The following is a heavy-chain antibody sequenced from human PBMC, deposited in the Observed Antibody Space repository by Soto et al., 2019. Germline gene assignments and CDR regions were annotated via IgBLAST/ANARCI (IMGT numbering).Heavy chain of an antibody. CDR1: GFTFSSYS. J-gene: IGHJ4*02. D-gene: IGHD2-2*01. Sequence: EVQLVESGGGLVKPGGSLRLSCAASGFTFSSYSMNWVRQAPGKGLEWVSSISSSSSYIYYADSVKGRFTISRDNAMNSLYLQMNSLRAEDTAVYYCAGATKVVLPAAMSNWGQGTLVTVSS. CDR3: AGATKVVLPAAMSN. CDR2: ISSSSSYI. V-gene: IGHV3-21*01.